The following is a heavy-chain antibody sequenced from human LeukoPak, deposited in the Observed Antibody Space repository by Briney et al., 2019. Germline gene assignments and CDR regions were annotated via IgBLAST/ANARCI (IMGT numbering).Heavy chain of an antibody. D-gene: IGHD2-21*02. V-gene: IGHV3-30*18. CDR2: ISYDGSHK. Sequence: LTGGSLRLSCAASGFTFSGYGMHWVRQAPGKGLEWVAIISYDGSHKYYADSVKGRFTISRDSSKNTLYLQMNSLRAEDTAVYYCAKDSCGGDCYSLDYWGQGTLVTVSS. J-gene: IGHJ4*02. CDR1: GFTFSGYG. CDR3: AKDSCGGDCYSLDY.